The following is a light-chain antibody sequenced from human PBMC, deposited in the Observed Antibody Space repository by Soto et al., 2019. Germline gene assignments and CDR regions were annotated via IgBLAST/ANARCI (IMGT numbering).Light chain of an antibody. CDR2: EAS. Sequence: EVVLTQSPATLSLSPGETATLSCRASQSVRNFLAWYQQKPGQAPRLLIYEASNRAAGIPARFSGSGSGTDFTLTISSLEPEDFGVYYCQQRTNWPRGTFGQGTNLEI. CDR1: QSVRNF. J-gene: IGKJ2*02. CDR3: QQRTNWPRGT. V-gene: IGKV3-11*01.